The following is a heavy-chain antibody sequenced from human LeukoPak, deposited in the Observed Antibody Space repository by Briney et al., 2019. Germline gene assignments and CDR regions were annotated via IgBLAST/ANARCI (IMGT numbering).Heavy chain of an antibody. CDR1: GFTFSTYR. V-gene: IGHV3-21*01. Sequence: TGGSLRLSCAASGFTFSTYRMNWVRQAPGKGLEWVSSIISSSSYIYYADSVKGRFTISRDNAKNSLYLQMNSLRAEDTAVYYCARDPQYCSGGSCYSFDYWGQGTLVTVSS. J-gene: IGHJ4*02. D-gene: IGHD2-15*01. CDR2: IISSSSYI. CDR3: ARDPQYCSGGSCYSFDY.